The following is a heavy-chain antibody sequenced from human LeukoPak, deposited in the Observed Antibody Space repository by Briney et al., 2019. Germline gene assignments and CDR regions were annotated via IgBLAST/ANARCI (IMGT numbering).Heavy chain of an antibody. CDR2: ISSSSSYT. CDR3: ARVGYGDYSLDY. D-gene: IGHD4-17*01. J-gene: IGHJ4*02. V-gene: IGHV3-11*05. Sequence: GGSLRLSCAASGFTFSDYYMSWIRQAPGKGLEWVSYISSSSSYTNYADSVKGRFTISRDNAKNSLYLQMNSLRAEDTAVYYCARVGYGDYSLDYWGQGTLVTVSS. CDR1: GFTFSDYY.